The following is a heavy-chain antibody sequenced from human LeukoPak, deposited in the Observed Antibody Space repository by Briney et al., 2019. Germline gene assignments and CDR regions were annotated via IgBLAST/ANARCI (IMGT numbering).Heavy chain of an antibody. J-gene: IGHJ4*02. CDR2: ISAYNGNT. D-gene: IGHD5-24*01. CDR3: AREACREMGHMWPRLGGQDCRYDF. V-gene: IGHV1-18*01. Sequence: ASVKVSCKASGYTFTSYGISWVRQAPGQGLEWMGWISAYNGNTNYAQKLQGRVTMTTDTSTSTAYMDLSSLRSDDTAMYYCAREACREMGHMWPRLGGQDCRYDFWGQGTLVTVSS. CDR1: GYTFTSYG.